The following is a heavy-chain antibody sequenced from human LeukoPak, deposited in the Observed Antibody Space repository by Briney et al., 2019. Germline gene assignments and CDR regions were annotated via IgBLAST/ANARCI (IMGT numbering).Heavy chain of an antibody. Sequence: PSETLSLTCAVYGGSFSGYYWSWIRQPPGKGLEWIGEINHSGSTNYNPSLKSRVTISVDTSKNQFSLKLSSVTAADTAVYYCARQTRRPYYYDSTWDAFDIWGQGTMVTVSS. CDR1: GGSFSGYY. V-gene: IGHV4-34*01. CDR3: ARQTRRPYYYDSTWDAFDI. J-gene: IGHJ3*02. D-gene: IGHD3-22*01. CDR2: INHSGST.